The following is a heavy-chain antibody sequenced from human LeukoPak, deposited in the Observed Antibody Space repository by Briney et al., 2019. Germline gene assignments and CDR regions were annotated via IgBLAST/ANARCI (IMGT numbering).Heavy chain of an antibody. CDR3: GSSPVAGTGIDP. V-gene: IGHV1-2*02. Sequence: APVRVSCKASGYTFSRYYINWVRQAPGQGLEWMGWITPNSGGTNYAQKFQGRVTITTDTSISTAYMELSRLRSDDTAVYYCGSSPVAGTGIDPWGQGTLVTVSS. D-gene: IGHD6-19*01. CDR1: GYTFSRYY. J-gene: IGHJ5*02. CDR2: ITPNSGGT.